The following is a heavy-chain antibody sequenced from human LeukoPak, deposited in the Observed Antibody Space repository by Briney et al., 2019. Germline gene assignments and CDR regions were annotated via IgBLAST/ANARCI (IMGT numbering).Heavy chain of an antibody. Sequence: ASVKVSCKASVGTFTSYGISWVRQAPGQGLEWMGRIIPIHGITNYARKFQSRVTITADKSTSTASMQLRSLRSEDTAVYYCARVREDRSPWVFDYWGQGTLVTVST. CDR2: IIPIHGIT. D-gene: IGHD3-3*01. J-gene: IGHJ4*02. V-gene: IGHV1-69*04. CDR3: ARVREDRSPWVFDY. CDR1: VGTFTSYG.